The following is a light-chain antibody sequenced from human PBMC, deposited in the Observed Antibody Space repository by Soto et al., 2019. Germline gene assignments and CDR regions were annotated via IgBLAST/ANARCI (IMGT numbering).Light chain of an antibody. Sequence: SYELTQPPSVSVSPGQTARITCSGDELPKEYAYWYQQKPGQAPLLVIYKDTERPSGIPERFSASSSGTTVTLTISGVQAEDEGDYYCLSADSSRLYVFGTWTKLTVL. J-gene: IGLJ1*01. CDR2: KDT. CDR1: ELPKEY. V-gene: IGLV3-25*02. CDR3: LSADSSRLYV.